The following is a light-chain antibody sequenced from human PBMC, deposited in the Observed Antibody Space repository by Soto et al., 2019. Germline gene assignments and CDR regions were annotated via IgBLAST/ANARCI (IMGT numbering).Light chain of an antibody. V-gene: IGLV1-40*01. CDR3: QSYDSSLSGVV. CDR1: SSNIGAGYD. J-gene: IGLJ2*01. CDR2: GNS. Sequence: QSLLTQPPSVSGAPGQRVTISCTGSSSNIGAGYDAHWYQQLPGTAPKLLIYGNSNRPSGVPDRFSGSKSGTSASLAITGLQAEDEADYYCQSYDSSLSGVVFGGGTKLTVL.